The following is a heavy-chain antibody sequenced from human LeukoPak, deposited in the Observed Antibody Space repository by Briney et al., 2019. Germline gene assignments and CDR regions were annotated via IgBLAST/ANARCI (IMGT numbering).Heavy chain of an antibody. Sequence: GGSLRLSCAASGFTFSSYGMSWVRQAPGKGLEWVSSISSSSSYIYYADSVKGRFTISRDNAKNSLYLQMNSLRAEDTAVYYCARDNGYSSSSQRYWGQGTLVTVSS. CDR1: GFTFSSYG. CDR3: ARDNGYSSSSQRY. V-gene: IGHV3-21*01. CDR2: ISSSSSYI. D-gene: IGHD6-13*01. J-gene: IGHJ4*02.